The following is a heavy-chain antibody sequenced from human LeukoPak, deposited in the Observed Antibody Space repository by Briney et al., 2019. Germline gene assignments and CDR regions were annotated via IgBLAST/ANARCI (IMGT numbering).Heavy chain of an antibody. CDR1: GFTVSSNY. Sequence: PGGSLRLSCAASGFTVSSNYMSWVRQAPGKGLEWVSVIYSGGSTYYADSVKGRFTISRDNSKNTLYLQMNSLRAEDTAVYYCARYYYDSSGQNWFDSWGQGTLVTVSS. J-gene: IGHJ5*01. V-gene: IGHV3-53*01. CDR3: ARYYYDSSGQNWFDS. D-gene: IGHD3-22*01. CDR2: IYSGGST.